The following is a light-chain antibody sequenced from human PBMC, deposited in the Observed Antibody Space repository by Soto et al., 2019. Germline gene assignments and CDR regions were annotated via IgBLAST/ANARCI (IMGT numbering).Light chain of an antibody. V-gene: IGLV2-14*01. J-gene: IGLJ1*01. Sequence: QSVLTQPASVSGSPGQSITISCTGTSSDVGGYNYVSWYQQHPGKALKLMIYDVSNRPSGVSNRFSGSKSGNTASLTISGLQAEDVADYYCSSYTSSSIPLCVCGTGTKVTIL. CDR1: SSDVGGYNY. CDR2: DVS. CDR3: SSYTSSSIPLCV.